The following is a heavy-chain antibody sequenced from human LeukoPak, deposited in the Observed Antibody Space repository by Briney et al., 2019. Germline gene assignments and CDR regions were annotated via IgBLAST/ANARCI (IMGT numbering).Heavy chain of an antibody. CDR2: INSRSTYI. CDR3: ARDETNGFDS. CDR1: GFTFSNYN. J-gene: IGHJ5*01. D-gene: IGHD1-14*01. V-gene: IGHV3-21*01. Sequence: PGGSLRLSCGGSGFTFSNYNMNWVRQAPGEGLEWVSSINSRSTYIFYADSVMGRFTISRDNAKNSLFLQMNSLRAEDTAVYYCARDETNGFDSWGQGTLVTVSS.